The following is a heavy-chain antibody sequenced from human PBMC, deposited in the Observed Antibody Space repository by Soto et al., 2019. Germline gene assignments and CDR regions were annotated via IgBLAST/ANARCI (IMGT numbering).Heavy chain of an antibody. CDR2: IKQDGSEK. J-gene: IGHJ4*02. V-gene: IGHV3-7*03. CDR1: GFTFSSYW. CDR3: ARGQAAGFDY. D-gene: IGHD6-13*01. Sequence: PRLSCAASGFTFSSYWMSWVRQAPGKGLEWVANIKQDGSEKYYVDSVKGRFTISRDNAKNSVYLQMNSVRAEDTAVYYCARGQAAGFDYWGQGTLGTVSS.